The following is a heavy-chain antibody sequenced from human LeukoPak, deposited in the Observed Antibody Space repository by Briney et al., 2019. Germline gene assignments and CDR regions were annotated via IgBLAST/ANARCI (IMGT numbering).Heavy chain of an antibody. CDR2: MYYSGST. D-gene: IGHD3-22*01. V-gene: IGHV4-59*01. CDR1: GGSISSYY. CDR3: ASYDSSGLIDY. J-gene: IGHJ4*02. Sequence: SETLSLTCTVSGGSISSYYWSWIRQPPGKGLEWIGYMYYSGSTNYNPSLKSRVTISVDTPKNQFSLKLSSVTAADTAVYYCASYDSSGLIDYWGQGTLVTVSS.